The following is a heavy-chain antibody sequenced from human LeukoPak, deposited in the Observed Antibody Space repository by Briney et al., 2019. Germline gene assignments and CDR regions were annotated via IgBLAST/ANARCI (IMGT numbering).Heavy chain of an antibody. CDR1: GFTFDDYA. V-gene: IGHV3-43*02. CDR2: ILGDGSST. D-gene: IGHD6-13*01. J-gene: IGHJ4*02. CDR3: AKDRYSSSWYTIDY. Sequence: PGGSLRLSCAASGFTFDDYAMHWVRQVPGKGLEWVSLILGDGSSTNYADSVKGRFTISRDNSKNSLYLHMNSLRVEDTALYFCAKDRYSSSWYTIDYWGQRTLVAVSS.